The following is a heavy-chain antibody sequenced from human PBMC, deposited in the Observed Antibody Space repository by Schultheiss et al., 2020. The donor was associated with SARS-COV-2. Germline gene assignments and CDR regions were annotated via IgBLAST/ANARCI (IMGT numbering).Heavy chain of an antibody. Sequence: GGSLRLSCAASGFTFSSYGMHWVRQAPGKGLEWVAVIWYDGSNKYYADSVKGRFTISRDNSKNTLYLQMNSLRAEDTAVYYCTTERHSSGWHDAFDIWGQGTMVTVSS. CDR1: GFTFSSYG. D-gene: IGHD6-19*01. CDR2: IWYDGSNK. CDR3: TTERHSSGWHDAFDI. V-gene: IGHV3-33*01. J-gene: IGHJ3*02.